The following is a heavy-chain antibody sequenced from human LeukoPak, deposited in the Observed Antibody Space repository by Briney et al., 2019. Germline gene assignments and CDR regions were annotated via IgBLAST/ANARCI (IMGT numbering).Heavy chain of an antibody. CDR2: TYYRSKWYN. J-gene: IGHJ4*02. D-gene: IGHD5-18*01. V-gene: IGHV6-1*01. Sequence: SQTLSLTCAISGNSVSSSVPTWNWFRQSPSRGLECLGRTYYRSKWYNDYAASVRSRITINADTSRNQFSLQLYSVTPEDTAVYYCARGKPDTAMVTYDYWGQGTLVTVSS. CDR3: ARGKPDTAMVTYDY. CDR1: GNSVSSSVPT.